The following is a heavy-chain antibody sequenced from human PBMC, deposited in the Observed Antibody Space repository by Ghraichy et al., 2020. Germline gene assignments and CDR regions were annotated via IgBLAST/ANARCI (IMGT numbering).Heavy chain of an antibody. CDR1: GGSVSRGSYY. CDR2: IYDDGST. J-gene: IGHJ4*02. Sequence: SETLSLTCTVSGGSVSRGSYYWNWIRQPPGKGLEWIGYIYDDGSTDYNPSLKRRVTISADTSKNQFSLKMSSVTAADTAVYYCARAMLWVGEFRHPFDHWGQGSLVTVSS. CDR3: ARAMLWVGEFRHPFDH. D-gene: IGHD3-10*01. V-gene: IGHV4-61*01.